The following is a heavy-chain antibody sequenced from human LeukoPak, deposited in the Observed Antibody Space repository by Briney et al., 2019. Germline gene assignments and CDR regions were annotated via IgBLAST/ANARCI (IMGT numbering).Heavy chain of an antibody. V-gene: IGHV3-30*02. J-gene: IGHJ4*02. CDR1: GFTFNKYG. D-gene: IGHD3-16*02. Sequence: GGSLRLSSAASGFTFNKYGMHWVRQAPGKGLEWVAFIRYDGSNKYYADSVKGRFTISRDNAKNSLYLQRNSLRAEDTAVYCCARDWGLSDPFDYWGQGTLVTVSS. CDR2: IRYDGSNK. CDR3: ARDWGLSDPFDY.